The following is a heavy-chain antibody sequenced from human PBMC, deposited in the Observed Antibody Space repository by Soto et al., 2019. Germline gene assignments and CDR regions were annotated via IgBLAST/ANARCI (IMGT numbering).Heavy chain of an antibody. CDR2: INSDGSST. J-gene: IGHJ6*01. CDR1: GFTFSSYW. V-gene: IGHV3-74*01. D-gene: IGHD3-10*01. CDR3: ARDWEGGWFGELLSYYGMDV. Sequence: EVQLVESGGGLVQPGGSLRLSCAASGFTFSSYWMHWVRQAPGKGLVWVSRINSDGSSTSYADSVKGRFTISRDNYENPLYLHMTSLRAEDTDVYYCARDWEGGWFGELLSYYGMDVWGQGTTVTVSS.